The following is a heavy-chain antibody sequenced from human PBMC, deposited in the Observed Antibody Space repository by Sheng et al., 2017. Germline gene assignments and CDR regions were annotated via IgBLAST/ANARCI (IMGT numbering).Heavy chain of an antibody. J-gene: IGHJ4*02. CDR3: ARDGLLHSYGQGYLDY. CDR2: ISHSGSTI. Sequence: VQLVESGGDVVQPGRSLRLSCAATGFTFNLHEMNWVRQAPGKGLEWVSYISHSGSTILYADSVEGRFTISRDNARNSLSLQMNSLRGEDTAVYYCARDGLLHSYGQGYLDYWGQGALVTVSS. V-gene: IGHV3-48*03. D-gene: IGHD5-18*01. CDR1: GFTFNLHE.